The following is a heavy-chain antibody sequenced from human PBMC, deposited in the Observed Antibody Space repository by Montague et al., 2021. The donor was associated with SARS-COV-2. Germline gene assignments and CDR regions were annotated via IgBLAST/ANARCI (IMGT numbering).Heavy chain of an antibody. CDR1: GDSVSSNSAA. CDR3: ARGWVATIPHMDN. D-gene: IGHD5-12*01. Sequence: CAISGDSVSSNSAAWNWIRQSPSRGLEWLGRTYYRSKWHNDYAVSVKSRMTINLDTSKNQFSLQLKSVTPEDTAVYYCARGWVATIPHMDNWGQGSLVIVSS. V-gene: IGHV6-1*01. J-gene: IGHJ4*02. CDR2: TYYRSKWHN.